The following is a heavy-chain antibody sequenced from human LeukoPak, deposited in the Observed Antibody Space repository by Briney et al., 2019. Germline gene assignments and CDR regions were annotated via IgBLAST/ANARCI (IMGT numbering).Heavy chain of an antibody. V-gene: IGHV3-23*01. CDR3: ARARYSGNGGAFDI. J-gene: IGHJ3*02. CDR1: GFTFSSYA. D-gene: IGHD5-12*01. Sequence: GGSLRLSCAASGFTFSSYAMSWVRQAPGKGLEWVSAISGSGGSTYYADSVKGRFTISRDNAKNSLYLQMNSLRAEDTALYYCARARYSGNGGAFDIWGQGTMVTVSS. CDR2: ISGSGGST.